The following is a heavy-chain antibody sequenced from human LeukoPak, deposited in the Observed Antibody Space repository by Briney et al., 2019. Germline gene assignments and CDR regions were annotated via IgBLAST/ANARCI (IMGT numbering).Heavy chain of an antibody. J-gene: IGHJ6*02. CDR2: ISYDGSNK. V-gene: IGHV3-30-3*01. CDR1: GFTFSSYA. D-gene: IGHD3-3*01. Sequence: PGRSLRLSCAASGFTFSSYAMHWVRQAPGKGLEWVAVISYDGSNKYYADSVKGRFTIPRDNSKNTLYLQMNSLRAEDTAVYYCARDFYDFWSGYYGGGYYYYGMDVWGQGTTVTVSS. CDR3: ARDFYDFWSGYYGGGYYYYGMDV.